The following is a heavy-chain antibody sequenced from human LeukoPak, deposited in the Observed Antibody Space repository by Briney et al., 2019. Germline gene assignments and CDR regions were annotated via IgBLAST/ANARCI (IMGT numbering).Heavy chain of an antibody. CDR2: IYYSGST. Sequence: SETLSLTCTVSGGSISSSSYYWGWIRQPPGKGLEWVGSIYYSGSTYYNPSLKSRVTISVDTSKNQFSLKLSSVTAADTAVYYCARHGITMVRGALDAYYYYYMDVWGKGTTVTISS. J-gene: IGHJ6*03. D-gene: IGHD3-10*01. V-gene: IGHV4-39*01. CDR3: ARHGITMVRGALDAYYYYYMDV. CDR1: GGSISSSSYY.